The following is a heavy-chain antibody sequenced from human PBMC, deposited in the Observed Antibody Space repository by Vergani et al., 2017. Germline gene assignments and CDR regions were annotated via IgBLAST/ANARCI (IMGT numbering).Heavy chain of an antibody. V-gene: IGHV4-34*01. D-gene: IGHD2-15*01. CDR1: GGSFSGYY. CDR2: INHSGST. Sequence: QVQLQQWGAGLLKPSETLSLTCAVYGGSFSGYYWSWIRQPPGKGLEWIGEINHSGSTNYNPSLKSRVTISVDTSKNQFSLKLSSVTAADTAVYYCARGQTYESESYLKVAATRGRGWYYYYGMDVWGQGTTVTVSS. J-gene: IGHJ6*02. CDR3: ARGQTYESESYLKVAATRGRGWYYYYGMDV.